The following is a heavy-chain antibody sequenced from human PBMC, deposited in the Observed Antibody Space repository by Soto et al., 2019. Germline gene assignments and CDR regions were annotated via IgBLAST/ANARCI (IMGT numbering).Heavy chain of an antibody. V-gene: IGHV4-59*01. D-gene: IGHD3-16*02. CDR3: ARDRSGSYHAAFEI. Sequence: QVQVQESGPGLVKPSETLSLTCTVSGGSLGIYYWSWIRQSPGKGLEWIGYIFYSGATDYNPSLKSRVTISVDTSKNQLSLRVRSVSAADTAVYFCARDRSGSYHAAFEIWGQGTAVTVAS. CDR1: GGSLGIYY. CDR2: IFYSGAT. J-gene: IGHJ3*02.